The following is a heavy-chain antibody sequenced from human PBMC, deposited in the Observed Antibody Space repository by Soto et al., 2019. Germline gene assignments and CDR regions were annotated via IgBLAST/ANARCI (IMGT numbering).Heavy chain of an antibody. V-gene: IGHV1-69*13. CDR2: IIPIFGTA. CDR1: GGTFSSYA. CDR3: ARDVRDCSSTSCRYYFDY. D-gene: IGHD2-2*01. Sequence: SVKVSCKASGGTFSSYAISWVRQAPGQGLEWMGGIIPIFGTANYAQKFQGRVTITAGESTSTAYMELSSLRSEDTAVYYCARDVRDCSSTSCRYYFDYWGQGTLVTVSS. J-gene: IGHJ4*02.